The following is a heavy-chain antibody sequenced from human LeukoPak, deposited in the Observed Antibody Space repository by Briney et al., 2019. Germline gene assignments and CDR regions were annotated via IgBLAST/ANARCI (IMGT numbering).Heavy chain of an antibody. V-gene: IGHV1-2*02. Sequence: ASVKVSCKASGYTFTGYYIHWVRQAPGQRLEWMGWINRNSGGIKYAQKFQGRVTMTRDTSIGTAYMELSRLRSDDTAVYYCGRDTPFAGTAPDAFDTWGPGSMVSVSS. J-gene: IGHJ3*02. CDR3: GRDTPFAGTAPDAFDT. CDR2: INRNSGGI. CDR1: GYTFTGYY. D-gene: IGHD6-13*01.